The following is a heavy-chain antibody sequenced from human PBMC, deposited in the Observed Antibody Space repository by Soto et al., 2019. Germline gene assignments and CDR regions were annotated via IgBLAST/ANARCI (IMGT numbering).Heavy chain of an antibody. CDR2: ISVYNGNT. V-gene: IGHV1-18*01. Sequence: QVPLVQSGGEVKKPGASVKVSCKASGYTFSSYGISWVRQAPGQGLEWMGWISVYNGNTYYAEKFQGRVTMTTDTSTSTAYMELGSLTSDDTAVYYCARRFGYSSSYNSYYLDVWGKGTTVTVSS. CDR1: GYTFSSYG. CDR3: ARRFGYSSSYNSYYLDV. D-gene: IGHD6-13*01. J-gene: IGHJ6*03.